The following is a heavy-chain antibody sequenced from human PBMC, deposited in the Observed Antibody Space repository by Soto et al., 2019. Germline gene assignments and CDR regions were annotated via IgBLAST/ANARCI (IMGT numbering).Heavy chain of an antibody. CDR3: AKDVNNVRPGPYYLDY. CDR2: ISDGRA. Sequence: EVQLLESGGGLVHLGGSLRLSCAASGFPFRSSAMGWVRQTPGRGLEWVSGISDGRAYYADFVKGRVTISRDGSQNTRYLQMDSLRADDTALYFGAKDVNNVRPGPYYLDYWGQGALFTVSS. CDR1: GFPFRSSA. V-gene: IGHV3-23*01. J-gene: IGHJ4*02. D-gene: IGHD1-20*01.